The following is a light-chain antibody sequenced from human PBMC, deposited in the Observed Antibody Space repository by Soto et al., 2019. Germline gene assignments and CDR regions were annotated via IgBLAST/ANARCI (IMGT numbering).Light chain of an antibody. Sequence: EIVLTQSPGTLSLSPGERATISCRASQSVSSTYLAWYQQKTGQAPRLLIYGASNKATGIPDKFSGNGSGTVFTLTISRLEPEDFAVYYCQQYGGSRWTFGQGTKVDIK. J-gene: IGKJ1*01. CDR3: QQYGGSRWT. CDR2: GAS. CDR1: QSVSSTY. V-gene: IGKV3-20*01.